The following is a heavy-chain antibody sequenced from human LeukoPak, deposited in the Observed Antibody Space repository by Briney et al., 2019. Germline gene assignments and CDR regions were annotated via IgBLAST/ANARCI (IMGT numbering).Heavy chain of an antibody. V-gene: IGHV3-48*01. CDR2: ISSSSSSI. CDR3: AGGGAARPDY. Sequence: GGSLRLSCAASGFTFSNYGMDWVRQAPGKGLEWLSYISSSSSSIYYADSVKGRFTISRDNAKNSLFLQMNSLRAEDTAVYYCAGGGAARPDYWGQGTLVTVSS. D-gene: IGHD6-6*01. CDR1: GFTFSNYG. J-gene: IGHJ4*02.